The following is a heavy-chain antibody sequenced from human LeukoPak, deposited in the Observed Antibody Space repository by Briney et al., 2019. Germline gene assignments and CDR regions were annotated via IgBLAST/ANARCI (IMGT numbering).Heavy chain of an antibody. CDR1: GGSISSSTYF. CDR3: ATLYSGYDYFRG. CDR2: IYYSGST. Sequence: SETLSLTCTVSGGSISSSTYFWGWIRQPPGKGLEWIGTIYYSGSTYYNSSLKSRVTISVDSSKNQFSLRLSSVTAADTAVYYCATLYSGYDYFRGWGQGTLVTVSS. D-gene: IGHD5-12*01. J-gene: IGHJ4*02. V-gene: IGHV4-39*07.